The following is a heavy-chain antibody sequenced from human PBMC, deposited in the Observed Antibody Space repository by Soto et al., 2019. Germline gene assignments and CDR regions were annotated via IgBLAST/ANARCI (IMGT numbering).Heavy chain of an antibody. V-gene: IGHV3-73*01. J-gene: IGHJ6*02. D-gene: IGHD2-2*02. CDR2: IRSRANNFAT. Sequence: GGSLRLSCAASGFIFSGSAIHWVRQASGKGLEWVGRIRSRANNFATSSAASVKGRFTFSRDDSKNTAYLQMNALKPEDTAVYYCARGQGAAIGDYYYHGMDVWGQGTTVTVSS. CDR3: ARGQGAAIGDYYYHGMDV. CDR1: GFIFSGSA.